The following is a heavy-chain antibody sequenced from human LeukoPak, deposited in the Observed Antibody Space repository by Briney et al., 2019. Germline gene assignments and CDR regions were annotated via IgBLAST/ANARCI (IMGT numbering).Heavy chain of an antibody. CDR3: AREAQRGWFDP. D-gene: IGHD6-25*01. J-gene: IGHJ5*02. CDR2: INHSGST. V-gene: IGHV4-34*01. CDR1: GGSFSGYY. Sequence: PSETLSLTCAVYGGSFSGYYWSWIRQPPGKGLEWIGEINHSGSTNYNPSLESRVTISVDTSKSQFSLKLTSVTAADTAVYYCAREAQRGWFDPWGQGTLVTVSS.